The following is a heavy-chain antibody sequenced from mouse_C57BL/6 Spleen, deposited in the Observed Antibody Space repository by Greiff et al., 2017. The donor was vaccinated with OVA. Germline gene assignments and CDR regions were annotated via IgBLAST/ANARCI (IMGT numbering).Heavy chain of an antibody. CDR3: ATPYGSSYDYAMDY. J-gene: IGHJ4*01. Sequence: EVQGVESGGDLVKPGGSLKLSCAASGFTFSSYGMSWVRQTPDKRLEWVATISSGGSYTYYPDSVKGRFTISRDNAKNTLYLQMSSLKSEDTAMYYCATPYGSSYDYAMDYWGQGTSVTVSS. CDR1: GFTFSSYG. V-gene: IGHV5-6*01. CDR2: ISSGGSYT. D-gene: IGHD1-1*01.